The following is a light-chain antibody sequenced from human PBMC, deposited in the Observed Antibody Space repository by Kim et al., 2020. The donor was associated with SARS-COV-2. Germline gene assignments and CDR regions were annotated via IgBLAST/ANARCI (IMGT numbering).Light chain of an antibody. J-gene: IGKJ4*01. V-gene: IGKV3-15*01. Sequence: VSPGERATLSCRASQSVSTSLAWYQQKPGQAPRLLIYGASTRDTGIPARFSGSGSGTEFTLTISSLQSEDFAVYTCQHYSTTPLTFGGGTKVDIK. CDR2: GAS. CDR3: QHYSTTPLT. CDR1: QSVSTS.